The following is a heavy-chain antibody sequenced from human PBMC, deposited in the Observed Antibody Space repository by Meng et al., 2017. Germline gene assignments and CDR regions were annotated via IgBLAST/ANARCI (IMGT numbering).Heavy chain of an antibody. V-gene: IGHV4-59*01. CDR1: DGSMNSYY. J-gene: IGHJ6*02. CDR3: ARENVGLIRYFDWSREDESTARYYYGMDV. Sequence: SETLSLTCSVSDGSMNSYYWSWMRQPPGKGLEWIGDIHYSGSTNYNPSLKSRVTISVDTSKNHFSLKLSSVTAADTAIYYCARENVGLIRYFDWSREDESTARYYYGMDVWGQGTAVTVSS. CDR2: IHYSGST. D-gene: IGHD3-9*01.